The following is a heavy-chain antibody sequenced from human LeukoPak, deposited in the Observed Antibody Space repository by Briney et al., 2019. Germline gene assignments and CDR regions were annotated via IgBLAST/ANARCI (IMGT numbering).Heavy chain of an antibody. D-gene: IGHD6-6*01. V-gene: IGHV1-69*13. J-gene: IGHJ4*02. CDR3: ASTFTFYSSSSGLFSYYFDY. CDR2: IIPIFGTA. Sequence: SVKVSCKASGGTFSSYAISWVRQAPGQGLEWMGGIIPIFGTANYAQKFQGRVTITADESTSTAYMELSSLRSEDTAVYYCASTFTFYSSSSGLFSYYFDYWGQGTLVTVSS. CDR1: GGTFSSYA.